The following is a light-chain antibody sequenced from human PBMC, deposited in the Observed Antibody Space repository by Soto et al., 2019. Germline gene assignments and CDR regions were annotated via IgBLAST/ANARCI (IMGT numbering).Light chain of an antibody. CDR2: DVS. J-gene: IGLJ1*01. CDR3: SSYTSSSTSYV. V-gene: IGLV2-14*01. CDR1: SRDVGGYNY. Sequence: QAASVSGSPGQSITISCTGTSRDVGGYNYVSWYQQHPGKAPKLMIYDVSNRPSGVSNRFSGSKSGNTASLTISGLQAEDEADYYCSSYTSSSTSYVFGTGTKLTVL.